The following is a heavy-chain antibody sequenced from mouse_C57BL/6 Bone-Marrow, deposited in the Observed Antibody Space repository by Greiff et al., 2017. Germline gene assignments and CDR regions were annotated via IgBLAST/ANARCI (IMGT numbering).Heavy chain of an antibody. J-gene: IGHJ3*01. CDR3: LYSNFFAY. CDR1: GFNIKDDY. CDR2: IDPENGDT. D-gene: IGHD2-5*01. V-gene: IGHV14-4*01. Sequence: VQLQQSGAELVRPGASVKLSCTASGFNIKDDYMPWVKQRPEQGLEWIGWIDPENGDTEYASKFQGKATITADTSSNTAYLQLSSLTSEDTAVYYCLYSNFFAYWGQGTLVTVSA.